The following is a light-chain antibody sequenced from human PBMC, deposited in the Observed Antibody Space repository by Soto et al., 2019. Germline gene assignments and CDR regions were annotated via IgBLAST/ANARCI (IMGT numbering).Light chain of an antibody. CDR2: EVN. V-gene: IGLV2-8*01. CDR1: SSDVGAYNY. CDR3: QSYDLSLRNYV. J-gene: IGLJ1*01. Sequence: QSVLTQPPSASGSPGQSVTISCTGTSSDVGAYNYVSWYQHHPGKAPKLMVYEVNKRPSGVPDRFSGSKSGTSASLAIIRLQAEDEGDYYCQSYDLSLRNYVFGSGTKVTVL.